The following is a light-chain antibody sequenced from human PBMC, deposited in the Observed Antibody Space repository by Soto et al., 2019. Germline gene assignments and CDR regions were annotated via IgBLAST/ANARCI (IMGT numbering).Light chain of an antibody. Sequence: QSALTQPASVSGSPGQSVTISCTGTSSDVGAYKYVSWYQKHPGKAPKLMIYGVTNRPSVISNRFSGSKSGNTAFLTISGLQPEDEADYYCSSFTGPTTLDVFGAGTKLTVL. CDR2: GVT. CDR1: SSDVGAYKY. V-gene: IGLV2-14*03. CDR3: SSFTGPTTLDV. J-gene: IGLJ1*01.